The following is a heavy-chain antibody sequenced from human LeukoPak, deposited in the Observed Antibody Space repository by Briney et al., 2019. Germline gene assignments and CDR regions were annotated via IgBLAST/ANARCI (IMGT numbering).Heavy chain of an antibody. V-gene: IGHV1-46*01. CDR1: GYTFTKYY. D-gene: IGHD6-6*01. J-gene: IGHJ4*02. CDR3: ATAGIENSSFDY. CDR2: LNPSGGGT. Sequence: ASVKVSCKASGYTFTKYYIHWVRQAPGQGLEWMGLLNPSGGGTTYAQKFQGRVTITADESTSTAYMELSSLRSEDTAVYYCATAGIENSSFDYWGQGTLVTVSS.